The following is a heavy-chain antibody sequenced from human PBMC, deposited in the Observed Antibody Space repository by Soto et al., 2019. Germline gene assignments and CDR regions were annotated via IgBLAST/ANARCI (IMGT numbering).Heavy chain of an antibody. V-gene: IGHV4-30-4*01. Sequence: HVQLQESGPGLVKPSQTLSLTCTVSGASISSGDDYWSWIRQPPGKGLEWLGFIFYDGSTYSNPSLKTRLTISVDTSKNQLSLSLSSATAADTAVYYWASVRAHNFDNGGQGTLVTVSS. CDR3: ASVRAHNFDN. CDR2: IFYDGST. J-gene: IGHJ4*02. CDR1: GASISSGDDY.